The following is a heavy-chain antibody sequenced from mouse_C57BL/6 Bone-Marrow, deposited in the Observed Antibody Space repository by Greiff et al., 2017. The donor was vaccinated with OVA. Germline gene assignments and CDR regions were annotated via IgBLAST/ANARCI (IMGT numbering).Heavy chain of an antibody. CDR2: IRLKSDNSAT. D-gene: IGHD1-2*01. V-gene: IGHV6-3*01. J-gene: IGHJ3*01. CDR3: SCYFGLS. CDR1: GFTFSNYW. Sequence: EVQLVESGGGLVQPGGSMKLSCVASGFTFSNYWMNWVRQSPEQGLEWVAQIRLKSDNSATHYAFSVKGRFTISRDDSKSSVYLQMNNLRAVCTGSYYCSCYFGLSWGQGTLVNVSA.